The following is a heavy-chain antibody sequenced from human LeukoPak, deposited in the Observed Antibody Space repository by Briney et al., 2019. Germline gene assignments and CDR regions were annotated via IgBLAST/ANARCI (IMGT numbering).Heavy chain of an antibody. CDR1: GFTVSSSH. CDR3: ARGRDYFPIDY. V-gene: IGHV3-53*01. CDR2: TYSGGNT. Sequence: PGGSLRLSCAASGFTVSSSHMTWVRQTPGKGLVWVSVTYSGGNTDYADSGKGRFTISRDNSRNTLYLQMSSLRVEDTAIYYCARGRDYFPIDYWGQGTFVIVSS. D-gene: IGHD2/OR15-2a*01. J-gene: IGHJ4*02.